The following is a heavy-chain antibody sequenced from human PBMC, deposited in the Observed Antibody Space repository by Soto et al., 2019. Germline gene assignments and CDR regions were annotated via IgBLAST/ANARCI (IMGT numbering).Heavy chain of an antibody. J-gene: IGHJ4*02. D-gene: IGHD2-21*01. V-gene: IGHV3-7*05. CDR2: INQDGTER. CDR1: GLTLSSHW. CDR3: ARAINSAYDY. Sequence: EVQLVESGGGLVQPGESLRLSCAASGLTLSSHWMGWVRQAPGTGLEWVGTINQDGTERFYVESMKGRSTISRDTAQNSLYLEVHSLRAEDTALYYCARAINSAYDYWGRGALVTVSS.